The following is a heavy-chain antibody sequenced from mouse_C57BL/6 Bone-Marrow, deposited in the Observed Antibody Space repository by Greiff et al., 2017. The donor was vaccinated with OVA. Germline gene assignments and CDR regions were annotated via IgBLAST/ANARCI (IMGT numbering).Heavy chain of an antibody. V-gene: IGHV1-55*01. CDR2: IYPGSGST. J-gene: IGHJ4*01. CDR1: GYTFTSYW. D-gene: IGHD2-1*01. Sequence: VQLQQPGAELVKPGASVKMSCKASGYTFTSYWITWVKQRPGQGLEWIGDIYPGSGSTNYNEKFKSKATLTVDTSSSTAYMQLSSLTSEDSAVYYCAEVSDYYGNSYAMDYWGQGTSVTVSS. CDR3: AEVSDYYGNSYAMDY.